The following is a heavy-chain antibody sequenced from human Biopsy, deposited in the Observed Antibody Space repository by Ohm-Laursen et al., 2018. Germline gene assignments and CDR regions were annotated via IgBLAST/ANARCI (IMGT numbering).Heavy chain of an antibody. D-gene: IGHD4-17*01. CDR1: GAIFSNYA. CDR3: ARLAQIYGDSPFDP. V-gene: IGHV1-69*13. Sequence: VKISCKVSGAIFSNYAITWVRQAPGQGLEWMGGIIPLFGAPNYAQKFQGRLTITADESKSTTYMELSSLRSEDTAVYYCARLAQIYGDSPFDPWGQGTLVTVSS. J-gene: IGHJ5*02. CDR2: IIPLFGAP.